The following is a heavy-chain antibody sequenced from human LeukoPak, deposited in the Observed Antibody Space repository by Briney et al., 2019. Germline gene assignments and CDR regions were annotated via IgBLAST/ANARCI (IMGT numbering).Heavy chain of an antibody. CDR3: ARVVTWFDH. CDR2: IRGDGGDT. CDR1: GFTFSSYW. Sequence: GRSLRLSCAASGFTFSSYWMHWVRHAPGKGLVWVSRIRGDGGDTTYAAFVKGRFTISRDNAKNTLYLQMNSLRAEDTALYYCARVVTWFDHWGQGTLVTVSS. D-gene: IGHD4-11*01. J-gene: IGHJ5*02. V-gene: IGHV3-74*01.